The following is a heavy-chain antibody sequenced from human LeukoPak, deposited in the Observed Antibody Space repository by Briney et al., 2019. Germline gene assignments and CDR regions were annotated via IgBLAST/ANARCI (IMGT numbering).Heavy chain of an antibody. Sequence: GGSLRLSCVASGFTFQNYEMNWVRQAPGKGLEWVSYISASGVTIYYADAVKGRFTISRDNAKNSLYLQMNSLRAEDTAVYYCARVYSRKGLLDYLDPWGQGTLVTVSS. CDR2: ISASGVTI. CDR3: ARVYSRKGLLDYLDP. D-gene: IGHD3-22*01. V-gene: IGHV3-48*03. CDR1: GFTFQNYE. J-gene: IGHJ5*02.